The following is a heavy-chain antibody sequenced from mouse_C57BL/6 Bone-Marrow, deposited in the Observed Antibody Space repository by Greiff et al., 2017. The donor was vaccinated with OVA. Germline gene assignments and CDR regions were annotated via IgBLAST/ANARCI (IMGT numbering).Heavy chain of an antibody. CDR2: ISNGGGST. CDR3: ARPSTGTRYFDV. Sequence: EVKVVESGGGLVQPGGSLKLSCAASGFTFSDYYMYWVRQTPEKRLEWVAYISNGGGSTYYPDTVKGRFTISRDNAKNTLYLQMSRLKSEDTAMYYCARPSTGTRYFDVWGTGTTVTVSS. J-gene: IGHJ1*03. V-gene: IGHV5-12*01. CDR1: GFTFSDYY. D-gene: IGHD4-1*02.